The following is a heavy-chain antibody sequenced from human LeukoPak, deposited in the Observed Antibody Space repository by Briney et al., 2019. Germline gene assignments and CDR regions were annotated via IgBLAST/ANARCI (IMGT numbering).Heavy chain of an antibody. D-gene: IGHD2-21*02. CDR3: RVCGGDCSLIDT. V-gene: IGHV3-53*01. J-gene: IGHJ5*02. CDR1: GFTFSSYS. Sequence: GGSLRLSCAASGFTFSSYSMNWVRQAPGKGLECVSYISRDSSTTYAASVKGRFTTSRDNSGNTLYLQMNNLKTEDTAVYYCRVCGGDCSLIDTWGQGTLVTVSS. CDR2: ISRDSST.